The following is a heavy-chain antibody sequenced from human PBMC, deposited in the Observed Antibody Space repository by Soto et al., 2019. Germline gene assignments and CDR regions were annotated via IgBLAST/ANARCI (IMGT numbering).Heavy chain of an antibody. V-gene: IGHV3-15*01. CDR2: IKSKTDGGTT. D-gene: IGHD6-6*01. CDR1: GFTFSNAW. CDR3: TLYSSSSFDY. Sequence: GGSLRLSCPASGFTFSNAWMSWVRQAQGKGLEWDGRIKSKTDGGTTDYASPVKGRFTISRDDSKNTLYLQMNSLKTEDTAVYYCTLYSSSSFDYWGQGTLVTVSS. J-gene: IGHJ4*02.